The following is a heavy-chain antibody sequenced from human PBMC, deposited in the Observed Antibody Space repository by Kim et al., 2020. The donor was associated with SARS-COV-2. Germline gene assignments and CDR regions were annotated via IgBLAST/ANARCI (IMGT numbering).Heavy chain of an antibody. V-gene: IGHV3-21*01. Sequence: GGSLRLSCAVSGFTFSSYSMNWVRQAPGKGLEWVSSISSSSSYIYYADSVKGRFTISRDNAKNSLYLQMNSLRAEDTAVYYCARDHDYGDYADYWGQGTLVTVSS. CDR3: ARDHDYGDYADY. CDR1: GFTFSSYS. D-gene: IGHD4-17*01. CDR2: ISSSSSYI. J-gene: IGHJ4*02.